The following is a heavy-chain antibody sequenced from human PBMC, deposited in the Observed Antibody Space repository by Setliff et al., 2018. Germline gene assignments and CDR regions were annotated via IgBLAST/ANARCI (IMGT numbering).Heavy chain of an antibody. CDR1: GYSFTNYW. D-gene: IGHD3-16*01. CDR3: ASPQRGNFYASFDI. J-gene: IGHJ3*02. Sequence: PGESLKLSCKGSGYSFTNYWIGWVRQMPGKGLEWMGIIYPGDSDTGYSPSFQGQVTISADKSISTAYLQWSSLKASDTAMYYCASPQRGNFYASFDIWGQGTMVTVSS. CDR2: IYPGDSDT. V-gene: IGHV5-51*01.